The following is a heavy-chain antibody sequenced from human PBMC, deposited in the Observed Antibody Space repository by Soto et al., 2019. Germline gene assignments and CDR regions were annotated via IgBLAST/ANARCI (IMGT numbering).Heavy chain of an antibody. J-gene: IGHJ4*02. CDR1: GGSFTSNNW. CDR3: ASRDPGTSVDY. D-gene: IGHD1-7*01. V-gene: IGHV4-4*02. CDR2: IYRTGST. Sequence: QVQLQESGPGLVTPSGTLSLTCAVSGGSFTSNNWWTWVRQPPGQGLEWIGEIYRTGSTNYNPSLKSRVTISLDKSENQFSLKVTSLTAADTAVYYCASRDPGTSVDYWGQGTLVTVSS.